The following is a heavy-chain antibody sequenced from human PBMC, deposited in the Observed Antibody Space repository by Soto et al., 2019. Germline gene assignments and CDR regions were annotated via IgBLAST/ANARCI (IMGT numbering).Heavy chain of an antibody. J-gene: IGHJ4*02. CDR3: AKDLRLGSRTGLHYFDY. Sequence: EVQLLESGGGLVQPGGSLRLSCAASGFTFSNYSLSWVRQAPGKGLEWVSVISGGGGSAYYADSVKGRFTISRDNSKNTRYLLLICVRAVDTARYYFAKDLRLGSRTGLHYFDYWGQGTLVTVAS. D-gene: IGHD2-8*02. CDR1: GFTFSNYS. CDR2: ISGGGGSA. V-gene: IGHV3-23*01.